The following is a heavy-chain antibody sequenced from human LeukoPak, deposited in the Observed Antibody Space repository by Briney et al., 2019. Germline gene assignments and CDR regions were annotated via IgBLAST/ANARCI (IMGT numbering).Heavy chain of an antibody. CDR3: ARATIVVVPAASWGDV. Sequence: GASVTVSCKASGYTFTGYYMHWVRQAPGQGLEWMGWINPNSGGTNYAQKFQGRVTMTRDTSISTAYMELSRLRSDDTAVYYCARATIVVVPAASWGDVWGQGTTVTVSS. V-gene: IGHV1-2*02. J-gene: IGHJ6*02. D-gene: IGHD2-2*01. CDR1: GYTFTGYY. CDR2: INPNSGGT.